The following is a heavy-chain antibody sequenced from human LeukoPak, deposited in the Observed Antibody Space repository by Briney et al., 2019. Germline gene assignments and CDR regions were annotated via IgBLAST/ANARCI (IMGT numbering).Heavy chain of an antibody. CDR1: GFTFSSYS. CDR2: ISSSSSTI. V-gene: IGHV3-48*04. D-gene: IGHD2/OR15-2a*01. Sequence: LSGGSLRLSCAASGFTFSSYSMNWVRQAPGKGLEWVSYISSSSSTIYYADSVKGRFTISRDNAKNSLYLQMNSLRAEDTAVYYCATSPLWGYAFDIWGQGTVVTVSS. CDR3: ATSPLWGYAFDI. J-gene: IGHJ3*02.